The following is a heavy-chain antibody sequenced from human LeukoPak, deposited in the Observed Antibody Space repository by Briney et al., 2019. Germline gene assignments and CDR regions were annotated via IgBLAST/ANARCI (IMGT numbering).Heavy chain of an antibody. CDR3: ARATSSIAARRDYYYYGMDV. V-gene: IGHV1-69*04. CDR1: VGTFSSSA. CDR2: IIPILGIA. D-gene: IGHD6-6*01. Sequence: SVKVSCKASVGTFSSSAISWVRQAPGQGLEWMGRIIPILGIANYAQKFQGRVTITADKSTSTAYMELSSLRSEDTAVYYCARATSSIAARRDYYYYGMDVWGQGTTVTVSS. J-gene: IGHJ6*02.